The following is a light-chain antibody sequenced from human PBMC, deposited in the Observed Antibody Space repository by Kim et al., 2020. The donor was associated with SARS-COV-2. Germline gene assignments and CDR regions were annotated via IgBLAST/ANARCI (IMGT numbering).Light chain of an antibody. CDR1: QSVSSSY. V-gene: IGKV3-20*01. J-gene: IGKJ2*01. Sequence: EIVLTQSPGTLSLSPGERATLSCRASQSVSSSYLAWYQQKPGQAPRLLIYGPSSRATGIPDRFSGSGSGTDFTLTISRLEPEDFAVYYCQQYGSSPYTFGQGTKLEI. CDR3: QQYGSSPYT. CDR2: GPS.